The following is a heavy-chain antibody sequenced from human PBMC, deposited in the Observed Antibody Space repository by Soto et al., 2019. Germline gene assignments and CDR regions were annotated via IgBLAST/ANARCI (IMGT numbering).Heavy chain of an antibody. CDR3: ARDRGIQLWSHYFDY. Sequence: PGGSLRLSCAASGFTFSSYAMHWVRQAPGKGLEWVAVISYDGSNKYYADSVKGRFTISRDNSKNTLYLQMNSLRAEDTAVYYCARDRGIQLWSHYFDYWGQGTLVTVSS. CDR1: GFTFSSYA. J-gene: IGHJ4*02. D-gene: IGHD5-18*01. CDR2: ISYDGSNK. V-gene: IGHV3-30-3*01.